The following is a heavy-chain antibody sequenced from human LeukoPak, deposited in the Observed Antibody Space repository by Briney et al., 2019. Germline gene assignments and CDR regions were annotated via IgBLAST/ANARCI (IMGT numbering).Heavy chain of an antibody. CDR1: GFTFSSYG. V-gene: IGHV3-23*01. J-gene: IGHJ4*02. D-gene: IGHD4-17*01. Sequence: PGGSLRLSCAASGFTFSSYGMNWVRQAPEKGLEWVSAISGTGYTTSYADSVKGRFTISRDNSKNTLYLQMNSLRAEDTALYYCAKHDYGDYRDFDHWGQGTLVTVSS. CDR2: ISGTGYTT. CDR3: AKHDYGDYRDFDH.